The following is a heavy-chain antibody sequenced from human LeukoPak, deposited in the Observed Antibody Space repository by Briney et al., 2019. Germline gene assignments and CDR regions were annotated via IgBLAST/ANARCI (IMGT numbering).Heavy chain of an antibody. J-gene: IGHJ4*02. V-gene: IGHV1-18*01. CDR2: ISTYNGNT. CDR1: NYTFTSYG. Sequence: ASVKVGCKASNYTFTSYGIGWVRQAPGQGLEWMGWISTYNGNTNYAQKLQGRVTMSTDTSTSTAYLELRSLKSDDTAVYYCAREYNWNYDYWGQGTLVTVSS. CDR3: AREYNWNYDY. D-gene: IGHD1-7*01.